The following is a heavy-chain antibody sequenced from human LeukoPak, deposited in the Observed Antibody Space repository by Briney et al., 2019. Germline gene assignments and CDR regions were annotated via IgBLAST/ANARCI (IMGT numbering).Heavy chain of an antibody. J-gene: IGHJ4*02. CDR3: ARDTGGGYSCYDC. Sequence: GGSLRLSCAASGFTFSSYWMTWIRQAPGKGLEWVANIKQDGSEKYYVDSVKGRFTISRDNAKNSLYLQMNSLRAEDTTVYYCARDTGGGYSCYDCWGQGTLVTVSS. D-gene: IGHD5-18*01. V-gene: IGHV3-7*01. CDR2: IKQDGSEK. CDR1: GFTFSSYW.